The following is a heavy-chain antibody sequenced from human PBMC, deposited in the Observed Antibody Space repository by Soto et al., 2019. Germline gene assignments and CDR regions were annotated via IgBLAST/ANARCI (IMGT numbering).Heavy chain of an antibody. CDR3: AGGTPVETGTY. CDR1: GYTFTSYG. Sequence: QVQLVQSGAEVKKPGASVKVSCKASGYTFTSYGFSWVRQAPGQGLEWMGWISAYNGNTNYAQKLQGRVTMTTDTTRSTASRERRGLRSDDRAVYSWAGGTPVETGTYWGREPWSPSPQ. J-gene: IGHJ4*02. D-gene: IGHD4-17*01. V-gene: IGHV1-18*01. CDR2: ISAYNGNT.